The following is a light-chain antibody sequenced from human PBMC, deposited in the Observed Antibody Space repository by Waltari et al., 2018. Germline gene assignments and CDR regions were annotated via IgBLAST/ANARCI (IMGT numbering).Light chain of an antibody. V-gene: IGLV2-11*01. CDR3: CSYAGVSSVL. J-gene: IGLJ2*01. CDR1: SSDVGLDNS. CDR2: DVS. Sequence: QSALTQPRSVSASPGQSVTISCTGTSSDVGLDNSVSWYQHHPGQAPKLMIYDVSKRPSGSPDRFSGAKSGNTASLTISGLQAEDESDYFCCSYAGVSSVLFGGGTKLTV.